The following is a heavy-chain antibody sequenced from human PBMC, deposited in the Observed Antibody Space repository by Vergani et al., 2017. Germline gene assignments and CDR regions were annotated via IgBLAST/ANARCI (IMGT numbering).Heavy chain of an antibody. CDR2: ISYDGSNK. Sequence: VQLLESGGGLVQPGGSLRLSCAASGFTFSSYGMHWVRQAPGKGLEWVAVISYDGSNKYYADSVKGRFTISRDNSKNTLYLQMNSLRAEDTAVYYCAKDREMATIGVVADYWGQGTLVTVSS. CDR3: AKDREMATIGVVADY. V-gene: IGHV3-30*18. CDR1: GFTFSSYG. J-gene: IGHJ4*02. D-gene: IGHD5-24*01.